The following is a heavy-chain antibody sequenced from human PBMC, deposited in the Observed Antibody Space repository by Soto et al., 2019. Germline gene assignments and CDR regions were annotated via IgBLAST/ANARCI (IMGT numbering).Heavy chain of an antibody. D-gene: IGHD2-15*01. CDR1: GFTFSTYS. V-gene: IGHV3-48*02. CDR2: ISGRSSAI. CDR3: ARCASGVYYNYYAMDV. Sequence: EVQLVESGGGLVQPGGSLRLSCAASGFTFSTYSLTWVRQAPGKGLEWVSYISGRSSAIYYADSVKGRFTISRDNAKDSLYLQMNSLRDEDAAVYDGARCASGVYYNYYAMDVWGQGTTVTVSS. J-gene: IGHJ6*02.